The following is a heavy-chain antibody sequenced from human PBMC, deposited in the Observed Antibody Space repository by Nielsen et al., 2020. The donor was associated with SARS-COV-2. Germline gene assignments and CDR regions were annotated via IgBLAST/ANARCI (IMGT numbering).Heavy chain of an antibody. Sequence: SETLSLTCAVYGGSFSSYYWSWIRQPPGKGLEWTGYIYYSGSTNYNPSLKSRVTISVDTSKNQFSLKLSSVTAADTAVYYCARKTWDYGGYWYFDLWGRGTLVTVSS. CDR1: GGSFSSYY. J-gene: IGHJ2*01. V-gene: IGHV4-59*01. CDR3: ARKTWDYGGYWYFDL. CDR2: IYYSGST. D-gene: IGHD4-23*01.